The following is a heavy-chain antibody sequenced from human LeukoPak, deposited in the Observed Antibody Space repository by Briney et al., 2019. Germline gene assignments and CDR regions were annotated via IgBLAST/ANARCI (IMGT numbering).Heavy chain of an antibody. CDR3: ATTCLGGTSCRISDAFDI. Sequence: PSQTLSLTCTVSGGSISSGTYYWSWIRQPAGKGLEWIGRIYTSGSTNYIPSLKSRVTISVDTSKNQFSLKLSSVTAADTAVYYCATTCLGGTSCRISDAFDIWGQGTMVTVSS. CDR1: GGSISSGTYY. J-gene: IGHJ3*02. D-gene: IGHD2-2*01. V-gene: IGHV4-61*02. CDR2: IYTSGST.